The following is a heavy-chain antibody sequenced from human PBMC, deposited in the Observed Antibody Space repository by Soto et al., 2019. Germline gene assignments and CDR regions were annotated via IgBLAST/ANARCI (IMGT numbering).Heavy chain of an antibody. J-gene: IGHJ6*02. CDR1: GFDASVNF. V-gene: IGHV3-66*01. CDR3: VRENYYYGMDV. Sequence: HPGGSLRLSCAASGFDASVNFMTWVRQAPGRGLEWVSVINNAGSTFYADSVKGRFTISGDNSKNTLYLQMNSLRVEDTAMYYCVRENYYYGMDVWGQGTAVTVSS. CDR2: INNAGST.